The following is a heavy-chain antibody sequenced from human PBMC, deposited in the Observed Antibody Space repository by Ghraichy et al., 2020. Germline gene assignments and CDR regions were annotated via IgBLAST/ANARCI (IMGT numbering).Heavy chain of an antibody. D-gene: IGHD5-18*01. CDR3: ARHDTAKYWFDP. J-gene: IGHJ5*02. Sequence: SETLSLTCTVSGGSISSSSYYWGWIRQPPGKGLEWIGSIYYSGSTYYNPSLKSRVTISVDTSKNQFSLKLSPVTAADTAVYYCARHDTAKYWFDPWGQGTLVTVSS. V-gene: IGHV4-39*01. CDR2: IYYSGST. CDR1: GGSISSSSYY.